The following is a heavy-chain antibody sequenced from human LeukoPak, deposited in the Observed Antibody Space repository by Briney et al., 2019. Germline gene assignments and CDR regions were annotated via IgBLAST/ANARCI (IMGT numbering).Heavy chain of an antibody. Sequence: GESLKISCKGSGYSFTSYWIGWVRQMPGKGLEWMGIIYPGDSDTRYSPSFQGQVTISADKSISTAYLQWSSLKASDTAMYYCARRTLGDPPHYYMDVWGKGTTFTVSS. CDR3: ARRTLGDPPHYYMDV. D-gene: IGHD3-10*01. CDR1: GYSFTSYW. J-gene: IGHJ6*03. V-gene: IGHV5-51*01. CDR2: IYPGDSDT.